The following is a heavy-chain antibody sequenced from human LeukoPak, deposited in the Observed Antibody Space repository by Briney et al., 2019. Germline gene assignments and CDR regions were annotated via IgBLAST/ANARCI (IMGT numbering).Heavy chain of an antibody. V-gene: IGHV4-31*03. D-gene: IGHD2-21*02. CDR2: IYYSGST. CDR1: GGSISSGGYY. Sequence: PSETLSLTCTVSGGSISSGGYYWSWIRQHPGKGLEWIGYIYYSGSTYYNPSLKSRVTISVDTSKNQFSLKLSSVTAADTAVYYCARGLGNRNCGGDCYQYYFDYWGQGTLVTVSS. J-gene: IGHJ4*02. CDR3: ARGLGNRNCGGDCYQYYFDY.